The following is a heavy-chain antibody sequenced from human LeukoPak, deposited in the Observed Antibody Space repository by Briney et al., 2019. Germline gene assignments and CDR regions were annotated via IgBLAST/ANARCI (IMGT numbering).Heavy chain of an antibody. Sequence: PGGSLRLSCAASGFTFSSYAMTWVRQAPGKGLDWVATITASGSSTFHADSVKGRLTISRDNAKNTLYLQMNSLSAEDTAVYYCARGYSSSYRIDYWGQGTLVTVSS. CDR2: ITASGSST. CDR3: ARGYSSSYRIDY. D-gene: IGHD6-6*01. J-gene: IGHJ4*02. CDR1: GFTFSSYA. V-gene: IGHV3-23*01.